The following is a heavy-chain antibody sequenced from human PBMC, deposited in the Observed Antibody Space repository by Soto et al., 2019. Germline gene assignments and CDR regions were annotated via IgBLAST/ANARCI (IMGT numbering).Heavy chain of an antibody. D-gene: IGHD6-6*01. Sequence: GASVKVSFKASGYTFTGYYIHWVRQAPGQGLEWMGWINPNSGGAKYAQKFQGRVTMTRDTSTAYMELSTLRSDDTAVYYCARSLSTIGARPDYWGQGTLVTVSS. CDR3: ARSLSTIGARPDY. V-gene: IGHV1-2*02. CDR1: GYTFTGYY. J-gene: IGHJ4*02. CDR2: INPNSGGA.